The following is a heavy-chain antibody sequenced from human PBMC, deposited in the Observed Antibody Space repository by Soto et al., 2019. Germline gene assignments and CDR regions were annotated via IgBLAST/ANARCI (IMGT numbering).Heavy chain of an antibody. CDR1: GFTFSDYY. Sequence: GGSLRLSCAASGFTFSDYYMSWIRQAPGKGLEWVSYVSIRGSTVSYADSVQGRFAISRDNAKNSLYLQMNSLRAEETGVYYCARYSIIMVRGFSSLLGAFDIWGQGTLVTASS. V-gene: IGHV3-11*01. CDR2: VSIRGSTV. J-gene: IGHJ3*02. D-gene: IGHD3-10*01. CDR3: ARYSIIMVRGFSSLLGAFDI.